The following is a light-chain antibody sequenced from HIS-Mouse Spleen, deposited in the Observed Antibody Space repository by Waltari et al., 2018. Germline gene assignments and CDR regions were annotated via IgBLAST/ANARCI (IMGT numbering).Light chain of an antibody. CDR3: SSYTSSSPYVV. V-gene: IGLV2-14*01. CDR1: SSDVGGXNY. Sequence: QSALTQPASVSGSPGQSFTISCTGPSSDVGGXNYCPWYQQHPGKAPKLMIYEVSNRPSGVSNRFSGSKSGNTASLTISGLQAEDEADYYCSSYTSSSPYVVFGGGTKLTVL. CDR2: EVS. J-gene: IGLJ2*01.